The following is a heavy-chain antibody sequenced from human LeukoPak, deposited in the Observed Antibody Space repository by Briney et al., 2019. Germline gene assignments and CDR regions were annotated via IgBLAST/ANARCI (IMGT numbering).Heavy chain of an antibody. J-gene: IGHJ4*02. CDR3: ARDFSSGGAPDY. Sequence: ASVKVSCKASGYTFTGYYMHWVRQAPGQGLEWMGWINPNSGGADYPQKFQGRVTMTRDTSISTAYMELSRLRSDDTAVYYCARDFSSGGAPDYWGQGTLVTVSS. D-gene: IGHD6-6*01. CDR2: INPNSGGA. CDR1: GYTFTGYY. V-gene: IGHV1-2*02.